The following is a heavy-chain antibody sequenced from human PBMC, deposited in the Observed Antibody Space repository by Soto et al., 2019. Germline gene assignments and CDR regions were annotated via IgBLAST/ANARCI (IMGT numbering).Heavy chain of an antibody. CDR2: IFYSGTT. V-gene: IGHV4-59*01. CDR3: AKGGGRGVPGGDYFDY. Sequence: SETLSLTCTVSGGSISGYYWSWIRQPPGKGLEWLGYIFYSGTTNYNPSLQSRLTISVDTSKNQFSLTLSSVTAADTAVYYCAKGGGRGVPGGDYFDYWGRGTLVTVSS. J-gene: IGHJ4*02. CDR1: GGSISGYY. D-gene: IGHD2-8*02.